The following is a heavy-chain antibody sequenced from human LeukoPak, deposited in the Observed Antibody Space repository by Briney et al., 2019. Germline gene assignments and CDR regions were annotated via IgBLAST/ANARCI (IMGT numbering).Heavy chain of an antibody. CDR2: ISSSSSTI. CDR3: ARDSTAMVISGYYYYMDV. CDR1: GFTFSSYS. D-gene: IGHD5-18*01. V-gene: IGHV3-48*04. Sequence: PAGSLRLSCAASGFTFSSYSMNWVRQAPGKGLGWVSYISSSSSTIYYADSVKGRFPISRDNAKNSLYLQMNSLRAEDTAVYYCARDSTAMVISGYYYYMDVWGKGTTVTVSS. J-gene: IGHJ6*03.